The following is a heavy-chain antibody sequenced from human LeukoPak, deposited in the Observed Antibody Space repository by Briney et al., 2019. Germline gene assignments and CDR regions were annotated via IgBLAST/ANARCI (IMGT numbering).Heavy chain of an antibody. CDR1: GFTFSSYA. D-gene: IGHD6-6*01. Sequence: PGGSLRLSCAASGFTFSSYAMHWVRQAPGKGLEWVAVISYDGSNKYYADSVKGRFTISRDSSKNTLYLQMNSLRAEDTAVYYCAKDRRPGIDYWGQGTLVTVSS. CDR2: ISYDGSNK. J-gene: IGHJ4*02. V-gene: IGHV3-30-3*01. CDR3: AKDRRPGIDY.